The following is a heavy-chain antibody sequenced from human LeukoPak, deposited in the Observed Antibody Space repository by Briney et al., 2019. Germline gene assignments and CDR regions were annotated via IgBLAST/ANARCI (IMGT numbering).Heavy chain of an antibody. D-gene: IGHD1-26*01. CDR1: GFTFSSYS. Sequence: GRSLRLSCAASGFTFSSYSMTWVRQAPGKGLEWVPSISSSSSSIYYADSVKGRFTISRDNAKNSLYLQMNSLRAEDTAVYYCARGTGASDYWGQGTLVTVSS. J-gene: IGHJ4*02. V-gene: IGHV3-21*01. CDR2: ISSSSSSI. CDR3: ARGTGASDY.